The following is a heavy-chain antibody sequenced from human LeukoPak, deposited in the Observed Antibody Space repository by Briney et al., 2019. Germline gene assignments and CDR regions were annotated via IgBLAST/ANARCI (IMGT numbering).Heavy chain of an antibody. V-gene: IGHV3-30*03. D-gene: IGHD3-10*01. CDR1: GFTFTSYG. CDR3: ARDLSPVVRASPMGY. J-gene: IGHJ4*02. Sequence: GTSLRLSCAASGFTFTSYGMHWVRQAPGKGLEWVALITYDGYYKYYSDSVEGRFTISSDTSKNTLYLQMNSLRAEDTAVYYCARDLSPVVRASPMGYWGQGTPVTVSS. CDR2: ITYDGYYK.